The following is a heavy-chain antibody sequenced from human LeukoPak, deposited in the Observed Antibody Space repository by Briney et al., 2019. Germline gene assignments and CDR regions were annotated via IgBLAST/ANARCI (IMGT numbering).Heavy chain of an antibody. Sequence: WASVKVSCKASGYTFTGYYIHWVRQAPGQGLEWMGLIKPNSGDTKYAQKFQGRVTMTRDTSITTAYMELSSLRSDGTALYYCVRDRPHNWFDPWGQGTLVTVSS. CDR3: VRDRPHNWFDP. J-gene: IGHJ5*02. CDR1: GYTFTGYY. V-gene: IGHV1-2*02. CDR2: IKPNSGDT.